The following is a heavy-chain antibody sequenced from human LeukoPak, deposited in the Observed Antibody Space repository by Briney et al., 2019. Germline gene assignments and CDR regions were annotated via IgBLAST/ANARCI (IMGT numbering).Heavy chain of an antibody. D-gene: IGHD2-21*02. Sequence: GGSLRLSCAASGFIISNYNMNCVRQAPGKGLEWVSYISGSSTTIYYADSVKGRFTISRDNAKNSLYLQMNSLRDEDTAVYYCARAQYCGGDCYWSFDYWGQGTLVTVSS. J-gene: IGHJ4*02. CDR1: GFIISNYN. V-gene: IGHV3-48*02. CDR2: ISGSSTTI. CDR3: ARAQYCGGDCYWSFDY.